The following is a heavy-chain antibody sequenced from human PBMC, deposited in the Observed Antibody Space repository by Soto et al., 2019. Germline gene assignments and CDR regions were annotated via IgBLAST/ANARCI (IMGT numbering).Heavy chain of an antibody. CDR1: GFTFSSYD. J-gene: IGHJ6*02. D-gene: IGHD4-4*01. CDR2: IWYDGSNK. V-gene: IGHV3-33*01. Sequence: GGSLRLSCAASGFTFSSYDMHWVRQAPGKGLEWVAVIWYDGSNKYYADSVKGRFTISRDNSKNTLYLQMNSLRAEDTAVYYCARDKAVRYYYYGMDAWGQGTTVTVSS. CDR3: ARDKAVRYYYYGMDA.